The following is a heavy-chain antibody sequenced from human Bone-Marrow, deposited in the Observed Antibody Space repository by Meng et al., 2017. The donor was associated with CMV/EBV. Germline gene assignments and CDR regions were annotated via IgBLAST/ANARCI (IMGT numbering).Heavy chain of an antibody. CDR2: IIPILGIA. CDR3: ARDLRYFDWSTHPFDY. D-gene: IGHD3-9*01. J-gene: IGHJ4*02. Sequence: SVKVSCKASGGTFSSYTISWVRQAPGQGLEWMGRIIPILGIANYAQKFQGRVTITADKSTSTAYMELSSLRSEDTAVYYCARDLRYFDWSTHPFDYWGRGTLVTVSS. CDR1: GGTFSSYT. V-gene: IGHV1-69*04.